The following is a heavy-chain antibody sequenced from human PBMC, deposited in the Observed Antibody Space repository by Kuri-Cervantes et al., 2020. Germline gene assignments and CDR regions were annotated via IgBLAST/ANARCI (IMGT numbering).Heavy chain of an antibody. J-gene: IGHJ3*02. V-gene: IGHV4-61*01. CDR1: GGSISSSSYY. Sequence: GSLRLSCTVSGGSISSSSYYWGWIRQPPGKGLEWIGYIYYSGSTNYNPSLKSRVTISVDTSKNQFSLKLSSVTAADTAVYYCAREPVSSRAFDIWGQGTMVTVSS. D-gene: IGHD5/OR15-5a*01. CDR3: AREPVSSRAFDI. CDR2: IYYSGST.